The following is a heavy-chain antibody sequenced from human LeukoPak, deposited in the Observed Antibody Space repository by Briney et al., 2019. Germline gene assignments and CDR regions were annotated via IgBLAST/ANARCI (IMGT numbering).Heavy chain of an antibody. CDR2: ADHSGNT. Sequence: PSGTLSLTCAGYGGSLGGYFWNWIRPTTGKGRVWSGAADHSGNTNYNKSLKRGVTMSLDTSRNQFSLKLTSVTAADTALYYCVVGQWGPKGAYWGQGNLVTVSS. V-gene: IGHV4-34*01. D-gene: IGHD1-26*01. J-gene: IGHJ4*02. CDR1: GGSLGGYF. CDR3: VVGQWGPKGAY.